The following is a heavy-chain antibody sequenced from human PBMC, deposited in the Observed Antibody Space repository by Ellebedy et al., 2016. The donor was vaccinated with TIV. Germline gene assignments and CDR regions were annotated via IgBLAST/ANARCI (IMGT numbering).Heavy chain of an antibody. J-gene: IGHJ4*02. Sequence: GGSLRLXXAASGFTFSSYWMHWVRQAPGKGLMWVSRIDHDGSDRAYADSVRGRFTISRDNARNTLYLQMNSLRREDTAVYYCANGGDEPDFWGQGTLV. V-gene: IGHV3-74*01. CDR1: GFTFSSYW. D-gene: IGHD2-8*01. CDR3: ANGGDEPDF. CDR2: IDHDGSDR.